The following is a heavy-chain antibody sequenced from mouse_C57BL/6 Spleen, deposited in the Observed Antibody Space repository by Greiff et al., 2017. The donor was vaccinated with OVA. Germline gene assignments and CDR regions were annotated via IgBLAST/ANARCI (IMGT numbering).Heavy chain of an antibody. Sequence: VQLQQSGPGMVKPSQSLSLTCTVTGYSITSGYDWHWIRHFPGNKLEWMGYISYSGSTNYNPSLKSRISITHDTSKNHFFLKLNSVTTEDTATYYCARTPHYYGSSYWYFDVWGTGTTVTVSS. D-gene: IGHD1-1*01. V-gene: IGHV3-1*01. J-gene: IGHJ1*03. CDR1: GYSITSGYD. CDR3: ARTPHYYGSSYWYFDV. CDR2: ISYSGST.